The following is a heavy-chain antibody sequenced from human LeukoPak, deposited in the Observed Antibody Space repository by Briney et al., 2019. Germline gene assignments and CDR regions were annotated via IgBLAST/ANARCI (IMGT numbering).Heavy chain of an antibody. V-gene: IGHV1-18*01. D-gene: IGHD3-10*01. CDR1: GYTFTSYG. CDR3: ARLHPAMVRGVIIRGPYYFDY. CDR2: ISAYNGNT. Sequence: ASVKASCKASGYTFTSYGISWVRQAPGQGLEWMGWISAYNGNTNYAQKLQGRVTMTTDTSTSTAYMELRSLRSDDTAVYYCARLHPAMVRGVIIRGPYYFDYWGQGTLVTVSS. J-gene: IGHJ4*02.